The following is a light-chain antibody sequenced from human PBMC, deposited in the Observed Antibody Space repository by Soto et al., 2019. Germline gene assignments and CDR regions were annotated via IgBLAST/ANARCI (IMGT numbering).Light chain of an antibody. J-gene: IGKJ4*01. V-gene: IGKV3-15*01. CDR2: VAS. Sequence: EIVMTQSPATLSVSPGERATLSCRASQSVSSNLAWYQQKPGQTPKLLIYVASTRATGIPARFSGSGSGPEFTLTISSLQSEDFAVYYCQQYKVWPLTFGGGTKVEFK. CDR1: QSVSSN. CDR3: QQYKVWPLT.